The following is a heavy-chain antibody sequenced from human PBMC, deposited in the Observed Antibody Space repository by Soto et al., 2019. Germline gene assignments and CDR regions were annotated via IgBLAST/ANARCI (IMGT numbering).Heavy chain of an antibody. V-gene: IGHV3-23*01. CDR1: GFTFSSYA. Sequence: GGSLRLSCAASGFTFSSYAMSWVRQAPGKGLEWVSAISGSGGSTYYADSVKGRFTISRDNSKNTLYLQMNGPRAEDTAVYYCAKYRGGTAGYYFDYCGQGTLVPVSA. D-gene: IGHD2-15*01. J-gene: IGHJ4*02. CDR2: ISGSGGST. CDR3: AKYRGGTAGYYFDY.